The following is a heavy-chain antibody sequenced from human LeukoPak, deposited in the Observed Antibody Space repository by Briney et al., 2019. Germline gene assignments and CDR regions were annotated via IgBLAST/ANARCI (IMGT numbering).Heavy chain of an antibody. J-gene: IGHJ4*02. D-gene: IGHD2-2*01. CDR1: GFTFSSYA. CDR2: ISGSGDNI. V-gene: IGHV3-23*01. Sequence: GGSLRLSCAASGFTFSSYAMSWVRQAPGKGLEWVSVISGSGDNIYYADSVKGRFTISRDSSKKTLYLQMNILRAEDTAVYYCAKSDCSYISCYVLDYWGQGTQVTVSS. CDR3: AKSDCSYISCYVLDY.